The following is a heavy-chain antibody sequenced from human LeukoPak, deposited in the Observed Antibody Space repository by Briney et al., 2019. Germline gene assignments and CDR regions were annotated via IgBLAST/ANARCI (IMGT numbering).Heavy chain of an antibody. V-gene: IGHV1-18*01. CDR1: GYTFTSYG. D-gene: IGHD1-26*01. CDR3: ARDSPIVGATTGFFDY. CDR2: ISTYNGDT. J-gene: IGHJ4*02. Sequence: ASVKVSCKASGYTFTSYGISWVRQAPGQGLEWMGWISTYNGDTNYAQKLQGRVTMTTDTSTNTAYMELRSLRSDDTAVYYCARDSPIVGATTGFFDYWGQGTLVTVSS.